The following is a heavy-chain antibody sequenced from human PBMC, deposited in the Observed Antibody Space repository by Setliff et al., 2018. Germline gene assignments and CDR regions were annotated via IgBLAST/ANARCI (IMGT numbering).Heavy chain of an antibody. V-gene: IGHV1-18*01. Sequence: GASVKVSCKASGYTFSDYGITWVRQAPGQGLEWMGWISAYSGKAYYAQKLQDRATMTTDTSTGTAYLELRSLRSDDTAVYYCAKEPAISLTEAIRRSYYDYALDVWGQGTTVTVSS. D-gene: IGHD3-9*01. CDR3: AKEPAISLTEAIRRSYYDYALDV. CDR1: GYTFSDYG. CDR2: ISAYSGKA. J-gene: IGHJ6*02.